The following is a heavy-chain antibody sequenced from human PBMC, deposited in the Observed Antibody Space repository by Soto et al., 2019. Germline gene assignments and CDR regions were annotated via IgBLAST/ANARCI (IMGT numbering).Heavy chain of an antibody. CDR2: IYQSGST. J-gene: IGHJ6*02. Sequence: TLSLTCAVSGGSISSGGYSWSWIRQPPGKGLEWIGYIYQSGSTYYNPSLKSRVTISVDRSRNQFSLKLSSVPAADTAVYFCATQSYSNSGAYYYYAMDVWGQGTTVTVSS. V-gene: IGHV4-30-2*01. CDR1: GGSISSGGYS. D-gene: IGHD4-4*01. CDR3: ATQSYSNSGAYYYYAMDV.